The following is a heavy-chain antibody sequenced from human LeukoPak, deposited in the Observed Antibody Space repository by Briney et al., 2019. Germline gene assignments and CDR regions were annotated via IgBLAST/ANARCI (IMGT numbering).Heavy chain of an antibody. J-gene: IGHJ4*02. Sequence: GGSLRLSCVASGFAFRNYWMYWVGQGPGKGLGWLSRINPDGSTTTYADSVKGRSTISRERANRRLSLHMNRLRGEDSAIYYCARGGKLEPTALAFWGQGSLVVVSS. CDR2: INPDGSTT. CDR1: GFAFRNYW. D-gene: IGHD2-21*02. CDR3: ARGGKLEPTALAF. V-gene: IGHV3-74*01.